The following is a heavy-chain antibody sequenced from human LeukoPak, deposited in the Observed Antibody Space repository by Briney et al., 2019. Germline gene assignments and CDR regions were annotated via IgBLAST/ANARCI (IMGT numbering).Heavy chain of an antibody. J-gene: IGHJ4*02. CDR3: ARGTSRLDY. V-gene: IGHV3-33*01. CDR1: RYTFIGYG. Sequence: GGSLRLSCAASRYTFIGYGLHWVRQAPGKGLEWVAVIWNDGHNKYYADSVKGRFTISRDNSKNTLYLQMNSLRAEDTAVYYCARGTSRLDYWGQGTLVTVSS. CDR2: IWNDGHNK. D-gene: IGHD2-2*01.